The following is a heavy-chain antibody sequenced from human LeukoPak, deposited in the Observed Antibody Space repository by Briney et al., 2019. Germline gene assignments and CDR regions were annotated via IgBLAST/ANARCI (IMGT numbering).Heavy chain of an antibody. J-gene: IGHJ4*02. Sequence: SETLSLTCTVSGYSISSGYYWGWIRQPPGKGLEWIGSIYHSGSTNYNPSLKSRVTISVDTSKNQFSLKLSSVTAADTAVYYCARGYSPYYDILTGYYSPWYYFDYWGQGTLVTVSS. V-gene: IGHV4-38-2*02. CDR2: IYHSGST. D-gene: IGHD3-9*01. CDR3: ARGYSPYYDILTGYYSPWYYFDY. CDR1: GYSISSGYY.